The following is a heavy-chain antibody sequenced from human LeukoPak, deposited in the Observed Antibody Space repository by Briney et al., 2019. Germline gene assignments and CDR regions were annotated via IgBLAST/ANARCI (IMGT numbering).Heavy chain of an antibody. V-gene: IGHV4-38-2*02. CDR3: ARRAYSAAYWKHFDY. CDR1: GYSISSGYY. Sequence: PSETLSLTCIVSGYSISSGYYWGWIRQPPGKGLEWIGSIYYSGSTYYNPSLKTRVTISVDTSKNQFSPKLNSVTAADTAVYFCARRAYSAAYWKHFDYWGQGTLVTVSS. CDR2: IYYSGST. J-gene: IGHJ4*02. D-gene: IGHD1-1*01.